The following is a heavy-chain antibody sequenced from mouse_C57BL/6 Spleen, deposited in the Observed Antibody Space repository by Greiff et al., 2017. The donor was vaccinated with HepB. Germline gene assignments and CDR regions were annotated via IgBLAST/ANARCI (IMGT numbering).Heavy chain of an antibody. V-gene: IGHV1-22*01. CDR3: ERPHYYGSNYWYFDV. J-gene: IGHJ1*03. D-gene: IGHD1-1*01. CDR1: GYTFTDYN. Sequence: EVQLQQSGPELVKPGASVKMSCKASGYTFTDYNMHWVKQSHGKSLEWIGYINPNNGGTSYNQKFKGKATLTVNKSSSTAYMELRSLTSEDYAVYYCERPHYYGSNYWYFDVWGTGTTVTVSS. CDR2: INPNNGGT.